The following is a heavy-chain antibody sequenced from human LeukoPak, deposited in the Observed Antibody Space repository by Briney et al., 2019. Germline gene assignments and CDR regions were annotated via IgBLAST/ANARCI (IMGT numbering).Heavy chain of an antibody. J-gene: IGHJ4*02. V-gene: IGHV3-23*01. CDR3: VKGFVHPTYYFDY. Sequence: PGGSLRLSCAASGFTFSNYAMMWVRQAPGKRLEWISSITGSGDGTYYADSVRGRFTISRDNSENTLFLQVNSLRDEDTAVYFCVKGFVHPTYYFDYWGQGTLVTVSS. CDR1: GFTFSNYA. D-gene: IGHD3-10*01. CDR2: ITGSGDGT.